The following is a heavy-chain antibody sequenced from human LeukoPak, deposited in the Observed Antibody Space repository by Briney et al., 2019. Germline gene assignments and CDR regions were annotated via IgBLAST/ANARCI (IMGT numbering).Heavy chain of an antibody. CDR3: ARPHCSGATCYSRYFDD. Sequence: GGSLRLSCAASGFIFSSYSMTWVRQAPGKGLEWVSYISSRSDTIYYADSVKGRFTISRDNAKNSLYLQMNSLRAEDTAVYYRARPHCSGATCYSRYFDDWGQGTLVTVSS. D-gene: IGHD2-15*01. CDR2: ISSRSDTI. V-gene: IGHV3-48*01. CDR1: GFIFSSYS. J-gene: IGHJ4*02.